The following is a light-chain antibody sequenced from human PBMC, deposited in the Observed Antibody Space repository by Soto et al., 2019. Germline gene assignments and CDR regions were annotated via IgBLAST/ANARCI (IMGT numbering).Light chain of an antibody. CDR2: GVS. V-gene: IGKV3-20*01. J-gene: IGKJ2*01. CDR3: QHFDTSLMFT. Sequence: EIVLTQSPGTLSLSPGERATLSCRAGQSVSSSSLAWYQQKPGQAPRLLIFGVSSRATGIPDRFSGSGSGTDFTLTISRLEPEDFAVYYRQHFDTSLMFTFGQGTKLEIK. CDR1: QSVSSSS.